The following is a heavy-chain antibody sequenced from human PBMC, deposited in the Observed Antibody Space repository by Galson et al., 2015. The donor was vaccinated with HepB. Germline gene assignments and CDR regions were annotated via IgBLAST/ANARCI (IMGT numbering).Heavy chain of an antibody. Sequence: SLRLSCAASGFTFSSNWMSWVRQAPGKGLEWVANIKQDGSGKYYVDSVKGRFTISRDNAKNSLYLQMNSLRPEDTAVYYCARGRGDYRGQGTLVTVSS. V-gene: IGHV3-7*03. CDR2: IKQDGSGK. D-gene: IGHD3-10*01. J-gene: IGHJ4*02. CDR1: GFTFSSNW. CDR3: ARGRGDY.